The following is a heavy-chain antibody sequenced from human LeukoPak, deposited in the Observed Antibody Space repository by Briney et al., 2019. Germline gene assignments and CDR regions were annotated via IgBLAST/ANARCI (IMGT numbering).Heavy chain of an antibody. CDR2: IDYSGSI. J-gene: IGHJ4*02. Sequence: SETLSLTCAVYGGSFSDYYWSWIRQSPGKGLEWIGEIDYSGSINYNPSLKSRLNISVDTSKSQFSLKVGSVTAADTAVYYCARTIVGDDRDYWGQGTLVTVSS. D-gene: IGHD1-26*01. CDR3: ARTIVGDDRDY. CDR1: GGSFSDYY. V-gene: IGHV4-34*01.